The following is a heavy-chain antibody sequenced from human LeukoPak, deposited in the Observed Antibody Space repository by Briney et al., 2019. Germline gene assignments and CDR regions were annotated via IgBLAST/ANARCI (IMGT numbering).Heavy chain of an antibody. CDR2: ISAYNGNT. V-gene: IGHV1-18*01. J-gene: IGHJ5*02. CDR3: AREDRHMNWFDP. Sequence: ASVKVSCKVSGYTLTELSVHWVRQAPGQGLEWMGWISAYNGNTNYAQKLQGRVTMTTDTSTSTAYMELRSLRSDDTAVYYCAREDRHMNWFDPWGQGTLVTVSS. CDR1: GYTLTELS.